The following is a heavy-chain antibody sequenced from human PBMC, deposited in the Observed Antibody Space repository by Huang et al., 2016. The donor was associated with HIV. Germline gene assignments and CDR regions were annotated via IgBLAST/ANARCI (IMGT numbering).Heavy chain of an antibody. D-gene: IGHD1-26*01. Sequence: EVQLVESGGNLIKTGGFPRFDCAASGFRFDNSAMFWVRRAPGKGLEWVSSISCNSSNIAYGDSGKGRFNISRDNARNSLYLQMNSLRPDDTALYYCVKGDIVGTANFFDYWGQGTQVSVSS. CDR3: VKGDIVGTANFFDY. CDR1: GFRFDNSA. J-gene: IGHJ4*02. CDR2: ISCNSSNI. V-gene: IGHV3-9*01.